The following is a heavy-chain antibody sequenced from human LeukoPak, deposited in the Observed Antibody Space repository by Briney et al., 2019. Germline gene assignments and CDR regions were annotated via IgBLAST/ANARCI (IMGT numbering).Heavy chain of an antibody. CDR2: INPDRGGT. J-gene: IGHJ6*02. D-gene: IGHD1-20*01. CDR3: ARQTWRFVNNRKDDYYGMDV. Sequence: VASVKVSCKASGYTFTGFYMHWVRQAPGQGLEWMGWINPDRGGTNYAQKFQGRVTMTRDTSISTAHMELSSLRSGDTALYYCARQTWRFVNNRKDDYYGMDVWGQGTTVTVSS. CDR1: GYTFTGFY. V-gene: IGHV1-2*02.